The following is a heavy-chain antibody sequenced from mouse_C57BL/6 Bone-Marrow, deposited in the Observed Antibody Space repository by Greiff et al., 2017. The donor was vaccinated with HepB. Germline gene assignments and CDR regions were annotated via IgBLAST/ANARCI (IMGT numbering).Heavy chain of an antibody. CDR1: GYAFTNYL. D-gene: IGHD2-4*01. J-gene: IGHJ4*01. CDR2: INPGSGGT. Sequence: QVQLKESGAELVRPGTSVKVSCKASGYAFTNYLIEWVKQRPGQGLEWIGVINPGSGGTNYNEKFKGKATLTADKSSSTAYMQLSSLTSEDSAVYFCVYYDYEGYAMDYWGQGTSVTVSS. V-gene: IGHV1-54*01. CDR3: VYYDYEGYAMDY.